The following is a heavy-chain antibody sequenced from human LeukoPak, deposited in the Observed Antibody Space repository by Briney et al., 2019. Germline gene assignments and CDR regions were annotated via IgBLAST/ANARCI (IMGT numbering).Heavy chain of an antibody. CDR1: GFTFSSYE. Sequence: GGSLRLSCAASGFTFSSYEMNWVRQAPGKGLEWVSYIRSSGSTIYYADSVKGRFTISRDNAKNSLYLQMNSLRAEDTAVYYCARDDYGDYYFDYWGQGTLVTVSS. D-gene: IGHD4-17*01. V-gene: IGHV3-48*03. J-gene: IGHJ4*02. CDR2: IRSSGSTI. CDR3: ARDDYGDYYFDY.